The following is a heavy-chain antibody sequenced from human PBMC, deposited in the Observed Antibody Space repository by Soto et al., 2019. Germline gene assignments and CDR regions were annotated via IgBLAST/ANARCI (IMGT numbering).Heavy chain of an antibody. Sequence: QVQLVQSGAEVKKPGASVKVACKASGYTFTSYYMHWVRQAPGQGLEWMGIINPSGGSTSYAQKFQGRVTMTRDTSTSTVYMELSSLRSEDTAVYYCASAYGGNSYHYGMDVWGQGTTVTVSS. V-gene: IGHV1-46*01. CDR1: GYTFTSYY. CDR3: ASAYGGNSYHYGMDV. D-gene: IGHD2-15*01. CDR2: INPSGGST. J-gene: IGHJ6*02.